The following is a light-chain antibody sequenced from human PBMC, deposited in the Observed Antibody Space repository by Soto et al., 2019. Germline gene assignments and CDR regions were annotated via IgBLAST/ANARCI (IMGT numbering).Light chain of an antibody. CDR3: QQYGYSPLT. J-gene: IGKJ4*01. Sequence: DIVMTQSPATLSVAPGERVTFSCRASQGVSRKLAWYQHKPGQAPRLLISGASTGATGIPARFSGSGSGTEFTLTISSLQSEDFAVYYCQQYGYSPLTFGGGTKVEIK. V-gene: IGKV3-15*01. CDR2: GAS. CDR1: QGVSRK.